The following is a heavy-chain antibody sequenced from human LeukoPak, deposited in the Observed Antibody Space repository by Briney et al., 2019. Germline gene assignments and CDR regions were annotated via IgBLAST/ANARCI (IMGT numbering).Heavy chain of an antibody. D-gene: IGHD6-19*01. Sequence: GGSLRLSCAATGLSVSSNFTSWVRQAPGKGLECVSVIYGGGSTYYADSVKGRFTISRDTPKNTLYLQMNSLRVEDTAVYYCASWPVGWYGEDSWGQGTLVTVSS. J-gene: IGHJ4*02. CDR2: IYGGGST. V-gene: IGHV3-53*01. CDR3: ASWPVGWYGEDS. CDR1: GLSVSSNF.